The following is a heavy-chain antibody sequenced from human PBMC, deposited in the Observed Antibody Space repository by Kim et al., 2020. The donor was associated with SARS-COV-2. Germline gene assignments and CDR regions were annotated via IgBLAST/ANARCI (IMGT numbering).Heavy chain of an antibody. V-gene: IGHV3-48*02. CDR1: GFTFSSYS. CDR2: ISSSSSTI. Sequence: GGSLRLSCAASGFTFSSYSMNWVRQAPGKGLEWVSYISSSSSTIYYADSVKGRFTISRDNAKNSLYLQMNSLRDEDTAVYYCARDRPEEDYYYYYGMDVWGQGTTVTVSS. J-gene: IGHJ6*02. CDR3: ARDRPEEDYYYYYGMDV.